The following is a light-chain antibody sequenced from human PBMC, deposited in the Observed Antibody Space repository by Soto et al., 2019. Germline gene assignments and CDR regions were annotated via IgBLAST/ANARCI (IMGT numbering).Light chain of an antibody. CDR2: GNS. CDR3: QSYDSSLSVL. J-gene: IGLJ2*01. CDR1: SSNIGAGYD. V-gene: IGLV1-40*01. Sequence: QSVLTQPPSVSGAPGQRVTIPCTGSSSNIGAGYDVHWYQPLPGTAPKLLIYGNSNRPSGVPDRFSGSKSGTSASLAIAGLQAEDEADYYCQSYDSSLSVLFRGGTTLTVL.